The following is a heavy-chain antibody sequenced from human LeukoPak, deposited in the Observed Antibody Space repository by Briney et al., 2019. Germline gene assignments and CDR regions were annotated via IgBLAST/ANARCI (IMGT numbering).Heavy chain of an antibody. CDR2: INGDGSST. D-gene: IGHD1-26*01. CDR3: ARGASGAPYY. CDR1: EFIFSSSW. J-gene: IGHJ4*02. Sequence: GGSLRLSCAASEFIFSSSWMHWVRQAPGKGLVWVSRINGDGSSTFYADSVKGRFTISRDNAKKTLYLQMNSLRAEDTAVYYCARGASGAPYYWGQGTLVTVSS. V-gene: IGHV3-74*01.